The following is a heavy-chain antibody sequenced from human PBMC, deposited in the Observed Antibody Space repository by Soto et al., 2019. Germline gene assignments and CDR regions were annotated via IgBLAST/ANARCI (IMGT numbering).Heavy chain of an antibody. D-gene: IGHD3-10*01. CDR1: GYTFTNYG. CDR3: AGAGRMYGWGTYPPLFAS. Sequence: QVQLVQSGAEVTKPGASVKVSCKASGYTFTNYGINWVRQAPGQGLEWMGWISAYNGNTNYAQKLQDRVTMTTDRSTSPAYRARRSRRSDGTGVYYCAGAGRMYGWGTYPPLFASWGQGTLVTVSS. CDR2: ISAYNGNT. J-gene: IGHJ4*02. V-gene: IGHV1-18*01.